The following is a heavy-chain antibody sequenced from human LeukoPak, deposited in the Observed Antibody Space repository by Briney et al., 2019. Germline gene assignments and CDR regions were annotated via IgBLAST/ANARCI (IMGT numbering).Heavy chain of an antibody. CDR3: ARHYGP. D-gene: IGHD3-16*01. CDR1: DGSINSYY. Sequence: SETLSLTCSVSDGSINSYYWNWIRRPPGKGLEWIGYIYYNGNTNYSPSLKSRVTMSVDTSKNLFSLKVSSVTAADTAVYYCARHYGPWGQGTLVTVSS. V-gene: IGHV4-59*01. CDR2: IYYNGNT. J-gene: IGHJ5*02.